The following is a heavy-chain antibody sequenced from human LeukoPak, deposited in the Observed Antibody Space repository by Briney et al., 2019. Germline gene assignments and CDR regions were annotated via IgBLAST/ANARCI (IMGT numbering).Heavy chain of an antibody. D-gene: IGHD1-26*01. V-gene: IGHV3-30*18. J-gene: IGHJ4*02. CDR2: ISYDGSNK. Sequence: PGRSLRLSCAASGFTFSSYGMHWVRQAPGEGLEWVAVISYDGSNKYYPDSVKGRFTISRDNSKNTLYLQMNSLRAEDTAVYYCAKRGRGGSYLPLYYFDYWGQGTLVTVSS. CDR3: AKRGRGGSYLPLYYFDY. CDR1: GFTFSSYG.